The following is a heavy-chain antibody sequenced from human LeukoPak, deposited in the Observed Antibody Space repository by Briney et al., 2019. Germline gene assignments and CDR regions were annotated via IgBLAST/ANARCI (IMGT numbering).Heavy chain of an antibody. J-gene: IGHJ4*02. CDR2: MGGGGTT. V-gene: IGHV3-23*01. Sequence: GGSLRLSCVASGFTFNNYVMSWVRQAPGKGLEWVSTMGGGGTTYYADYVKGRFTISIDTSKNTLYLQMNSLRAEDTAIYYCAKAGRPQSVAGWIDYWGQGTLVTVSS. CDR1: GFTFNNYV. CDR3: AKAGRPQSVAGWIDY. D-gene: IGHD6-19*01.